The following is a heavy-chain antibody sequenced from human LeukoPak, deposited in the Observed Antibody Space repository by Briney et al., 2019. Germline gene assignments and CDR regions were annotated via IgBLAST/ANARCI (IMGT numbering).Heavy chain of an antibody. CDR1: GFTFSSYA. Sequence: GGSLRLSCAASGFTFSSYAMSWVRQAPGKGLEWVSAISGSGGSTYYADSVKGRFTISRDNSKNTLYLQMDSLRAEDTAVYYCVRYCNGGSCYRAAFDVWGPGTMVTVSS. CDR2: ISGSGGST. V-gene: IGHV3-23*01. CDR3: VRYCNGGSCYRAAFDV. D-gene: IGHD2-15*01. J-gene: IGHJ3*01.